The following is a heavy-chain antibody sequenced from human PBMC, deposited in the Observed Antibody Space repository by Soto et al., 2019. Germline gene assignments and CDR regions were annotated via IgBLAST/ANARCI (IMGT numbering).Heavy chain of an antibody. CDR3: ARDGGYCSSTSCKGLYYYYGMDV. V-gene: IGHV1-69*08. D-gene: IGHD2-2*01. J-gene: IGHJ6*02. Sequence: SVKVSCKASGGTFSSYTISLVRQAPGQGLEWMGRIIPILGNTNYAQKLQGRVTMTTDKSTSTAYMELRSLRSDDTAVYYCARDGGYCSSTSCKGLYYYYGMDVWGQGTTVTVSS. CDR1: GGTFSSYT. CDR2: IIPILGNT.